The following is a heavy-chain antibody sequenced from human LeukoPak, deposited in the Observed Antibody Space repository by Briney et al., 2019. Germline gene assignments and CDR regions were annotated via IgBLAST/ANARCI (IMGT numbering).Heavy chain of an antibody. CDR3: ARSQYDSSSPDY. D-gene: IGHD3-22*01. CDR1: GFTFSKHG. Sequence: GGSLRLSCAASGFTFSKHGMNWVRQAPGKGLEWVSYISDSSSRILYADSVKGRFTIPRDNSKNSVYLQMNSLRAEDTAVYYCARSQYDSSSPDYWGQGTLVTVSS. CDR2: ISDSSSRI. V-gene: IGHV3-48*04. J-gene: IGHJ4*02.